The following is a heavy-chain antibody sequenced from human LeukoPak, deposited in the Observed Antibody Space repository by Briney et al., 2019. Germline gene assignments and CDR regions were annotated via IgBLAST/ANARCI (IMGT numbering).Heavy chain of an antibody. Sequence: ASVKVSCKASGYTFTSYDINWVRQATGQGLEWMGWMNPNSGNTGYAQKFQGRVTMTRDTSISTAYMELSRLRSDDTAVYYCARTLSLAHYYDSSGYYYVVSDDAFDIWGQGTMVTVSS. D-gene: IGHD3-22*01. CDR3: ARTLSLAHYYDSSGYYYVVSDDAFDI. CDR2: MNPNSGNT. V-gene: IGHV1-8*01. J-gene: IGHJ3*02. CDR1: GYTFTSYD.